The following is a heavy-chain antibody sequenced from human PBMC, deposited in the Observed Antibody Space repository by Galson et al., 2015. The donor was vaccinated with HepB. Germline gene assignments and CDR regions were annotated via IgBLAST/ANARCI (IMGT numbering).Heavy chain of an antibody. Sequence: SLRLSCAASGFTFSSYGMHWVRQAPGKGLEWVAVIWYDGSNKYYADSVKGRFTISRDNSKNTLYLQMNSLRAEDTAVYYCARDHGFGRASVYYYYGMDVWGQGTTVTVSS. J-gene: IGHJ6*02. CDR2: IWYDGSNK. V-gene: IGHV3-33*01. D-gene: IGHD3-10*01. CDR3: ARDHGFGRASVYYYYGMDV. CDR1: GFTFSSYG.